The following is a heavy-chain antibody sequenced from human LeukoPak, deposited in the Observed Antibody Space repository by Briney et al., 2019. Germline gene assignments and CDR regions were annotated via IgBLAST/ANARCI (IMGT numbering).Heavy chain of an antibody. J-gene: IGHJ6*04. CDR2: IYYSGST. V-gene: IGHV4-59*01. CDR3: ARDTPYYDILTGYYREANYYYGMDV. Sequence: SETLPLTCTVSGGSISSYYLSWIRQPPGKGLEWIGYIYYSGSTNYNPFLKSRVTISVDTSKNQFSLKLSSVTAADTAVYYCARDTPYYDILTGYYREANYYYGMDVWGKGTTVTVSS. D-gene: IGHD3-9*01. CDR1: GGSISSYY.